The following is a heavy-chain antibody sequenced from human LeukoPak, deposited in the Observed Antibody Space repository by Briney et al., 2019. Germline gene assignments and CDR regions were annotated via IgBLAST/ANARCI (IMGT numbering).Heavy chain of an antibody. Sequence: ASVKVSCKVSGYTLTELSMHWVRQAPGKGLEWMGGFDPEDGETIYAQKFQGRVTMTEDTSTDTAYMELSSLRSEDTAVYYCARDRRMVRGVIIRYDAFDIWGQGTMVTVSS. J-gene: IGHJ3*02. CDR2: FDPEDGET. CDR1: GYTLTELS. V-gene: IGHV1-24*01. D-gene: IGHD3-10*01. CDR3: ARDRRMVRGVIIRYDAFDI.